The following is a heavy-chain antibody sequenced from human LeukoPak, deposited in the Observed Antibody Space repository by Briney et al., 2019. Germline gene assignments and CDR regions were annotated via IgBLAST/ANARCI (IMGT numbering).Heavy chain of an antibody. J-gene: IGHJ3*02. CDR3: ARNYYDSSGYYYDDAFDI. CDR2: INSDGSST. V-gene: IGHV3-74*01. D-gene: IGHD3-22*01. Sequence: GGSLRLSCAASGFTFSSYWMHWVRQAPGKGLVWVSRINSDGSSTSYADSVKGRFTISRDNAKNTLYLQMNSLRAEDTAAYYCARNYYDSSGYYYDDAFDIWGQGTMVTVSS. CDR1: GFTFSSYW.